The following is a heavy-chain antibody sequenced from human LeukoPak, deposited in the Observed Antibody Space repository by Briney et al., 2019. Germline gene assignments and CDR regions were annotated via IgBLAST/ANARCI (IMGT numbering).Heavy chain of an antibody. CDR3: VKLGGSHFFDY. J-gene: IGHJ4*02. CDR1: GFTFSNYW. V-gene: IGHV3-74*01. CDR2: IDDDGSTT. D-gene: IGHD3-16*01. Sequence: GTSLRLSCAASGFTFSNYWMHWVRQAPGKGLVWVSHIDDDGSTTTYADSVKGRSTISRDNAKNTLYLQVNSLRAEDTAVYYCVKLGGSHFFDYWGQGTLVTVSS.